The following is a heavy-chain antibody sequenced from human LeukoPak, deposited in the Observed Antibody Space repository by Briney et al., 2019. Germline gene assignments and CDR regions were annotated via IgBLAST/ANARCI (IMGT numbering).Heavy chain of an antibody. CDR2: ISSSSSTI. CDR1: GFTFSSYS. J-gene: IGHJ4*02. Sequence: PGGSLRLSCAASGFTFSSYSMNWVRQAPGKGLEWVSYISSSSSTIYYADSVKGRFTISRDNAKNSLYLQMNSLRAEDTAVYYCARGGTNYLGDSDYWGQGTLVTVSS. D-gene: IGHD5-24*01. CDR3: ARGGTNYLGDSDY. V-gene: IGHV3-48*04.